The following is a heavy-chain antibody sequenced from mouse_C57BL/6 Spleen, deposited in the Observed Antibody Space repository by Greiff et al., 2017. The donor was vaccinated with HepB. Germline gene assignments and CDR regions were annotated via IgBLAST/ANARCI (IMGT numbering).Heavy chain of an antibody. CDR3: AREGTAVVDWYFDD. CDR2: IYPRSGNT. CDR1: GYTFTSYG. V-gene: IGHV1-81*01. J-gene: IGHJ1*03. D-gene: IGHD1-1*01. Sequence: VQLQQSGAELARPGASVKLSCKASGYTFTSYGISWVKQRTGQGLEWIGEIYPRSGNTYYNEKFKGKATLTADKSSSTAYMELRSLTSEDSAVYYCAREGTAVVDWYFDDWGTGTTVTVSA.